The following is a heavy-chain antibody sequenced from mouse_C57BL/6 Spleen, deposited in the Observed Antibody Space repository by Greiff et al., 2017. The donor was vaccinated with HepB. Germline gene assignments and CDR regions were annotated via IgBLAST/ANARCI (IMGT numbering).Heavy chain of an antibody. CDR3: ARRGLRLPRYAMDY. D-gene: IGHD3-2*02. J-gene: IGHJ4*01. V-gene: IGHV1-55*01. CDR2: IYPGSGST. Sequence: QVQLQQPGAELVKPGASVKMSCTASGYTFTSYWITWVKQRPGQGLEWIGDIYPGSGSTNYNEKFKSKATLTVDTSSSTAYMQLSSLTSEDSAVYYCARRGLRLPRYAMDYWGQGTSVTVSS. CDR1: GYTFTSYW.